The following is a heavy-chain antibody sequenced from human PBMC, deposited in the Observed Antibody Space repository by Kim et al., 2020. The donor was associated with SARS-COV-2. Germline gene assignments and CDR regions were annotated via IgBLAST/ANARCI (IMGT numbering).Heavy chain of an antibody. V-gene: IGHV3-7*01. Sequence: EKYYVDSVKGRFTISRDNAKNSLYLQMNSLRAEDTAVYYCARVSTAYFDYWGQGTLVTVSS. J-gene: IGHJ4*02. CDR3: ARVSTAYFDY. CDR2: EK.